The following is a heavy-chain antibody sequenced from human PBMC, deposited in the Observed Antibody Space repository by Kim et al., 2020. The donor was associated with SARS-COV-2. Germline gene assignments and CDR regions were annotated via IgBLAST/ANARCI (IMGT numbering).Heavy chain of an antibody. D-gene: IGHD7-27*01. CDR1: GFTFSSYG. Sequence: GGSLRLSCAASGFTFSSYGMHWVRQAPGKGLEWVAVIWYDGSNKYYADSVKGRFTISRDNSKNTLYLQMNSLRAEDTAVYYCAKDGEYLNNGVFDYWGQGTLVTVSS. J-gene: IGHJ4*02. V-gene: IGHV3-33*06. CDR2: IWYDGSNK. CDR3: AKDGEYLNNGVFDY.